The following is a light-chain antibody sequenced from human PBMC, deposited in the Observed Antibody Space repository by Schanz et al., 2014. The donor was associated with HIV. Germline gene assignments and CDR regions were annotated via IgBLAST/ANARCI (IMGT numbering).Light chain of an antibody. J-gene: IGKJ1*01. CDR3: QQYIHWPRT. CDR1: QSVGGSQ. Sequence: PGERATLSCRTSQSVGGSQLAWYQHKPGQAPRLLIYDASSRATGIPDRFSGTGSGTKLTLTISRLQSEDFAVYYCQQYIHWPRTFGQGTKVEI. V-gene: IGKV3D-15*01. CDR2: DAS.